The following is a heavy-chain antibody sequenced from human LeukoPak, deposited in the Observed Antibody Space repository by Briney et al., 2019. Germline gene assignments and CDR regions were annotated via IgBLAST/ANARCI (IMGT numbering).Heavy chain of an antibody. CDR1: GGTFSSYA. D-gene: IGHD3-22*01. CDR3: ARSRNYYDGSGYYYLGY. V-gene: IGHV1-69*13. Sequence: ASVKVSCKASGGTFSSYAISWVRQAPGQGLEWMGGIIPIFGTANYAQKFQGRVTITADESTSTAYMELCSLRSEDTAVYYCARSRNYYDGSGYYYLGYWGQGTLVTVSS. CDR2: IIPIFGTA. J-gene: IGHJ4*02.